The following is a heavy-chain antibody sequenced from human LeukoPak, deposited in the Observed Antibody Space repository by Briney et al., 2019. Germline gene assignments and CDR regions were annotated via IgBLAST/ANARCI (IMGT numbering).Heavy chain of an antibody. CDR2: ISSSSSYI. Sequence: GGSLRLSCAASGFTFSTYSMNWVRQAPGKGLEWVSSISSSSSYIYYADSVKGRFTISRDNAKNSLYLQMNSLGAEDTAVYYCARAYSSGWQFDYWGQGTLVTVSS. CDR3: ARAYSSGWQFDY. J-gene: IGHJ4*02. D-gene: IGHD6-19*01. V-gene: IGHV3-21*01. CDR1: GFTFSTYS.